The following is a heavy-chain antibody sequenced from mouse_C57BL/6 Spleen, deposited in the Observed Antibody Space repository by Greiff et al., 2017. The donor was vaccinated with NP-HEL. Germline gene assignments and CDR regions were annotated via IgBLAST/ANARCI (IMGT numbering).Heavy chain of an antibody. D-gene: IGHD1-1*01. CDR1: GFTFSSYG. CDR3: ARRDTTVVAPMDY. J-gene: IGHJ4*01. CDR2: ISSGGSYT. V-gene: IGHV5-6*02. Sequence: EVMLVESGGDLVKPGGSLKLSCAASGFTFSSYGMSWVRQTPDKRLEWVATISSGGSYTYYPDSVKGRFTISRDNAKNTLYLQMSSLKSEDTAMYYCARRDTTVVAPMDYWGQGTSVTVSS.